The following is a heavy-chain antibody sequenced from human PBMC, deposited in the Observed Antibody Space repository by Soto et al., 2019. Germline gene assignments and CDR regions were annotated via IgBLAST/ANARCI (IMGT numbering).Heavy chain of an antibody. V-gene: IGHV3-30*18. CDR1: EFTFSSNG. D-gene: IGHD2-2*01. CDR3: VKSAIKTAVLKNYYGMDL. Sequence: GGSLRLSCAASEFTFSSNGMQWVRQAAGKGLEWVAGISGDGSKRYYADSLKGRFTISRDNSKNMLHLQMNNLRPEDTDVYYCVKSAIKTAVLKNYYGMDLWGQGTTVTVSS. J-gene: IGHJ6*02. CDR2: ISGDGSKR.